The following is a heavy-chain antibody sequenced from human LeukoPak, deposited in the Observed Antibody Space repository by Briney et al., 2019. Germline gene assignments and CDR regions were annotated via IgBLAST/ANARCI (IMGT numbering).Heavy chain of an antibody. D-gene: IGHD2-2*01. CDR2: ISSSSSTI. CDR3: AKARVQYQLLTAGPDY. Sequence: GGSLRLSCAASGFTFSSYSMNWVRQAPGKGLEWVSYISSSSSTIYYADSVKGRFTISRDNSKNTLYLQMNSLRAEDTAVYYCAKARVQYQLLTAGPDYWGQGTLVTVSS. CDR1: GFTFSSYS. V-gene: IGHV3-48*01. J-gene: IGHJ4*02.